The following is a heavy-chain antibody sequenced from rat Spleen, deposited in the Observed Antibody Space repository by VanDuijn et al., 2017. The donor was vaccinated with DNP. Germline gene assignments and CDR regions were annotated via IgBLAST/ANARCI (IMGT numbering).Heavy chain of an antibody. CDR3: AKDQHWYAMDA. J-gene: IGHJ4*01. V-gene: IGHV5S13*01. CDR1: GFTFSNYG. Sequence: EVQLVESGGGLVQPGRSLKLSCAASGFTFSNYGMAWVRQAPTKGLEWVASITTGGSNTYYRDSGKGRFTISRDNVENTVYRQMNSLRSADTATYYCAKDQHWYAMDAWGQGTSVTVSS. CDR2: ITTGGSNT.